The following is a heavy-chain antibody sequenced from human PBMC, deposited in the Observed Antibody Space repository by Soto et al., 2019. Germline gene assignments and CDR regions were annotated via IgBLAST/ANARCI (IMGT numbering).Heavy chain of an antibody. D-gene: IGHD5-12*01. V-gene: IGHV3-64*01. CDR2: ISSNGGSI. CDR3: ARTSGFAFDY. CDR1: GFTFSSYA. J-gene: IGHJ4*02. Sequence: EVQLVESGGGLVQPGGSLRLSCAASGFTFSSYAMHWVRQAPGKGLEYVSVISSNGGSIYYANSVQGRFTISRDNSKNTLYLQMGSLRAEDMAVYYCARTSGFAFDYWGQGTLVTVSS.